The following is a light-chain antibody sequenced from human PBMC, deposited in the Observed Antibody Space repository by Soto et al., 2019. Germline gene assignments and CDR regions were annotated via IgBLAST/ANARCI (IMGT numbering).Light chain of an antibody. CDR1: QSVSTY. V-gene: IGKV3-11*01. J-gene: IGKJ4*01. Sequence: EIVLTQSPATLSLSPGERATLSCRASQSVSTYLAWYQQKPGQAPRLLIYDASNRATGIPTRFSGSGSGTDVTLTISNLEPEDFAVYYCQLRSNWPPLTFGGGTKVEIK. CDR3: QLRSNWPPLT. CDR2: DAS.